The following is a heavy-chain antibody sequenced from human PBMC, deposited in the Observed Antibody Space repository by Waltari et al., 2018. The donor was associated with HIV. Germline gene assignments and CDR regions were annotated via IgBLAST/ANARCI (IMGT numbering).Heavy chain of an antibody. CDR2: INSDGSST. V-gene: IGHV3-74*01. CDR3: ARGFRSDWGLDY. CDR1: GFTFSSSW. D-gene: IGHD2-21*02. J-gene: IGHJ4*02. Sequence: EVQLVESGGGLVQPGGSLRLSCASSGFTFSSSWMHWVRQPPGQGLVGVSRINSDGSSTSDAVSVKGRFTIARDKAKNTLYLQMSSLSAEDTAVYYCARGFRSDWGLDYWGQGTLVTVSS.